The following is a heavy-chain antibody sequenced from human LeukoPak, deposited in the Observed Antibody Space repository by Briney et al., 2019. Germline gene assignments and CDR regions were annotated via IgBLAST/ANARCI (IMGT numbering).Heavy chain of an antibody. CDR2: INTGDIT. CDR3: VKGGFTYYDD. J-gene: IGHJ4*02. V-gene: IGHV3-23*01. Sequence: GGSLRLSCAASGFTFDYSAMTWVRPAPEKGLGWVSTINTGDITFYANSVEGRFTISRDNSKNALFLKMNSLRAEDTAIYYCVKGGFTYYDDWGQGTLVTVSS. CDR1: GFTFDYSA. D-gene: IGHD3-22*01.